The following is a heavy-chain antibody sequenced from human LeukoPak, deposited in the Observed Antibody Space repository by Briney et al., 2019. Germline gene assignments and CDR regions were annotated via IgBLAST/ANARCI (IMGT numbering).Heavy chain of an antibody. Sequence: PSETLSLTCTVSGGSISSGGYYWSWIRQHPGKGLEWIGYIYYSGSTYYNPSLKSRVTISVDTSKNQFSLKLSSVTAADTAVYYCAGAGTMVRGVIHYGMDVWGQGTTVTVSS. J-gene: IGHJ6*02. V-gene: IGHV4-31*03. CDR1: GGSISSGGYY. D-gene: IGHD3-10*01. CDR3: AGAGTMVRGVIHYGMDV. CDR2: IYYSGST.